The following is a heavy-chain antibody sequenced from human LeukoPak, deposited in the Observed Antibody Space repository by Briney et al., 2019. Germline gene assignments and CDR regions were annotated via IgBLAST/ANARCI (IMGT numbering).Heavy chain of an antibody. CDR2: IYPGDSDT. Sequence: GESLKISCKGSGYSFTSYWIGWVRQMPGKGLEWMGIIYPGDSDTRYSPSFQGQVTISADKSISTAYLQWSSLKASDTAMYYCARRRDGHNYAAGDAFDIWGQGTMVTVSS. D-gene: IGHD5-24*01. CDR1: GYSFTSYW. J-gene: IGHJ3*02. CDR3: ARRRDGHNYAAGDAFDI. V-gene: IGHV5-51*01.